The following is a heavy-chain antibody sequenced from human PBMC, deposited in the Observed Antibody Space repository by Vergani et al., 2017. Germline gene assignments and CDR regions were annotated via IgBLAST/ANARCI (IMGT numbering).Heavy chain of an antibody. CDR2: IIPIFGTA. D-gene: IGHD6-13*01. J-gene: IGHJ5*02. Sequence: QVQLVQSGAEVKKPGSSVKVSCKASGGTFSSYAISWVRQAPGQGLEWMGGIIPIFGTANYAQKFQGRVTITADESTSQAYMELSSLSSEDTAVYYCARDSPTSAAGTVSWFDPWGQGTLVTVSS. V-gene: IGHV1-69*01. CDR3: ARDSPTSAAGTVSWFDP. CDR1: GGTFSSYA.